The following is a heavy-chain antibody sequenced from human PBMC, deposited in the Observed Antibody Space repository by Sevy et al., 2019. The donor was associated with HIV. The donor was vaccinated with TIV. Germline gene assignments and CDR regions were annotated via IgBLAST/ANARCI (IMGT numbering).Heavy chain of an antibody. D-gene: IGHD6-19*01. Sequence: ASVKVSCKASGYTFTSYYIYWVRQAPGQGLEWMGLINPSSGGTIYAQRFQDRVTMTRDMCTSTVSMEVTSLRSEDTAVFYCARGSEGVGWMIDYWGQGTLVTVSS. J-gene: IGHJ4*02. V-gene: IGHV1-46*01. CDR3: ARGSEGVGWMIDY. CDR2: INPSSGGT. CDR1: GYTFTSYY.